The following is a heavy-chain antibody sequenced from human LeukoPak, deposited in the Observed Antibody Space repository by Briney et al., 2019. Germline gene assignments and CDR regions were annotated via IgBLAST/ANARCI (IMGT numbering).Heavy chain of an antibody. J-gene: IGHJ4*02. CDR3: ARAGWIITSGIDY. CDR2: IYHIGST. V-gene: IGHV4-38-2*01. D-gene: IGHD3-10*01. CDR1: GYSISRGYY. Sequence: SETLSLTCGVSGYSISRGYYWAWIRQPPGKGLEWIGTIYHIGSTYYTPSLGSRVTISVDTSKNEFSLNLKSVTAADTAVYYCARAGWIITSGIDYWRQGALVTVSS.